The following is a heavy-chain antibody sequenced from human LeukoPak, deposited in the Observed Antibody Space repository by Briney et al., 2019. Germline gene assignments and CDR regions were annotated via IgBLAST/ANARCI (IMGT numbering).Heavy chain of an antibody. Sequence: GGSLRLSCVASGFTFSSYAMSWVRQTPGGGLEWVSAIGGSGTRIYYADSVKGRFTISRDNSRNTLYLQMNSLRADDTAIFHCAKGHGDAFDIWGQGTTVTVSS. V-gene: IGHV3-23*01. CDR2: IGGSGTRI. CDR1: GFTFSSYA. CDR3: AKGHGDAFDI. J-gene: IGHJ3*02.